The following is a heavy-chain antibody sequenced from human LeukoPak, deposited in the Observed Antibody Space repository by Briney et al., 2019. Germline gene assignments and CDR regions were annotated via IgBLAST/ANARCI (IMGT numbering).Heavy chain of an antibody. CDR3: AKGKGIED. Sequence: SGGSLRLSCAASGFTISDYWMSWVRQAPGKGLEWVANIKEDGSEKNYVDSAKGRFTISRDNAKNSLYLQMNNLRAEDTAVYYSAKGKGIEDWGQVALVSVS. CDR1: GFTISDYW. J-gene: IGHJ4*02. V-gene: IGHV3-7*01. CDR2: IKEDGSEK. D-gene: IGHD2-15*01.